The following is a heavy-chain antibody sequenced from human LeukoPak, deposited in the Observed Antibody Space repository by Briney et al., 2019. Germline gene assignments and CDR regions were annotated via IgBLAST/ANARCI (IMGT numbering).Heavy chain of an antibody. Sequence: SETLSLTCTVSGGSISSYYWSWIRQPAGKGLEWIGRIYTSGSTNYNPSLKSRVTMSVDTSKNQFSLKLSSVTAADTAVYYCAREMVDIVATTLDYWGQGTLVTVSS. V-gene: IGHV4-4*07. CDR1: GGSISSYY. D-gene: IGHD5-12*01. CDR3: AREMVDIVATTLDY. CDR2: IYTSGST. J-gene: IGHJ4*02.